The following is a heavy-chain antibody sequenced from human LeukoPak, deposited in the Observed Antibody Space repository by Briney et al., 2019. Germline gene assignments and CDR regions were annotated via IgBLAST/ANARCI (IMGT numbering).Heavy chain of an antibody. V-gene: IGHV3-23*01. CDR2: ISGSGDNT. CDR1: GFTFSSYG. Sequence: GGSLRLSCAASGFTFSSYGMSWVRQAPGKGLEWVSGISGSGDNTWYADSVKGRFTISRDNSKKTLDLQMHSLRAEDTAIYYCAKASVWTMVRVVSYFDEWGQGIQVTVSS. J-gene: IGHJ4*02. D-gene: IGHD3-10*01. CDR3: AKASVWTMVRVVSYFDE.